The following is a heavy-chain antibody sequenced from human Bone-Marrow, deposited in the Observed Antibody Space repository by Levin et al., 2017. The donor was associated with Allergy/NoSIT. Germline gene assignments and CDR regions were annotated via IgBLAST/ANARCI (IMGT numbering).Heavy chain of an antibody. D-gene: IGHD3-10*01. CDR1: GYTFTSYG. CDR2: ISAYNGNT. V-gene: IGHV1-18*01. Sequence: ASVKVSCKASGYTFTSYGISWVRQAPGQGLEWMGWISAYNGNTNYAQKLQGRVTMTTDTSTSTAYMELRSLRSDDTAVYYCARRVLLWFGELLPKEHYGMDVWGQGTTVTVSS. CDR3: ARRVLLWFGELLPKEHYGMDV. J-gene: IGHJ6*02.